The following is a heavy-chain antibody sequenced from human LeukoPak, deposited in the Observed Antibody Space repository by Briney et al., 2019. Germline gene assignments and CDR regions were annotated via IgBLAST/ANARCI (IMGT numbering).Heavy chain of an antibody. Sequence: GGSLRLSCAASGFTFSSYAMSWVRQAPGKGLEWVSAISGSGGSTYYADSVKGRFTISRDNSKNTLYLQMNSLRAEDMAVYYCAKGNVDIVATTDWGQGTLVTVSS. CDR2: ISGSGGST. V-gene: IGHV3-23*01. CDR1: GFTFSSYA. CDR3: AKGNVDIVATTD. D-gene: IGHD5-12*01. J-gene: IGHJ4*02.